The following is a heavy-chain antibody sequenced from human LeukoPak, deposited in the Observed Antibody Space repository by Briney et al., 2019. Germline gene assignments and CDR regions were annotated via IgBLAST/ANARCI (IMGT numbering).Heavy chain of an antibody. D-gene: IGHD5-24*01. J-gene: IGHJ3*02. CDR2: ISGDGGST. CDR3: AKDRRWLQSGAFDI. Sequence: SGXXLRLSCAASGFTFDDYAMHWVRQAPGKGLEWVSLISGDGGSTYYADSVKGRFTISRDNSKNSLYLQMNSLRTEDTALYYCAKDRRWLQSGAFDIWGQGTMVTVSS. CDR1: GFTFDDYA. V-gene: IGHV3-43*02.